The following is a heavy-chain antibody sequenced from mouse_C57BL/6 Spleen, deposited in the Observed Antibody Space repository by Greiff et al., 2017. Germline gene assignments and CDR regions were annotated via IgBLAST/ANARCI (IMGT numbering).Heavy chain of an antibody. CDR3: ARESYGSSYGY. D-gene: IGHD1-1*01. CDR1: GYTFTSYW. J-gene: IGHJ2*01. V-gene: IGHV1-64*01. Sequence: QVQLQQPGAELVKPGASVKLSCKASGYTFTSYWMHWVKQRPGQGLEWIGMINPNSGSTNYNEKFKSKATLTVDKSSSTAYMQLSSLTSEDSAVYYCARESYGSSYGYWGQGTTLTVSS. CDR2: INPNSGST.